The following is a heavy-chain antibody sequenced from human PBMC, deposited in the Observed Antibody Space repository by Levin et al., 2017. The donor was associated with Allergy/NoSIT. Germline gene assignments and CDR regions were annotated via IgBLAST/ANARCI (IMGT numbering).Heavy chain of an antibody. V-gene: IGHV3-21*01. CDR2: ISAGGNYI. CDR3: SSWAMYHYDRSAFDYFYYAMDV. CDR1: GILFSSYD. Sequence: GESLKISCAASGILFSSYDMNWVRQAPGKGLEWVSSISAGGNYIYYADSVKGRFTISRDNAKNSLFLQMNSLRAEDTAVYYCSSWAMYHYDRSAFDYFYYAMDVWGQGATVTVSS. J-gene: IGHJ6*02. D-gene: IGHD3-22*01.